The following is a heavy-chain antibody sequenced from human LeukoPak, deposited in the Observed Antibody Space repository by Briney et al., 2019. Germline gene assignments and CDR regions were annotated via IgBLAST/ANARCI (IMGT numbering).Heavy chain of an antibody. CDR2: IYSSGST. CDR3: TRGATGPEY. V-gene: IGHV4-59*01. D-gene: IGHD1-1*01. Sequence: SETLSLTCTVSGGSITGYYWSWVRQPPGKGLEWIGYIYSSGSTNYNPSLKSRVTISVDTSKSQFSLKLNSVTAADTAVYYCTRGATGPEYWGQGTLVTVSS. J-gene: IGHJ4*02. CDR1: GGSITGYY.